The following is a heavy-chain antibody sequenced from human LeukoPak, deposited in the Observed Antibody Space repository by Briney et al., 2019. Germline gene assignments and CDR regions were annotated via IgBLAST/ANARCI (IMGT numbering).Heavy chain of an antibody. Sequence: ASVKVSCKASGYTFTSYYMHWVRQAPGQGLEWMGIINPSGGSTSYAQKFQGRVTMTRDTSTSTVYMELSSLRSEDTAVYYCAIYSSSWRYFDYWGRGTLVTVSS. CDR2: INPSGGST. D-gene: IGHD6-13*01. V-gene: IGHV1-46*01. CDR3: AIYSSSWRYFDY. J-gene: IGHJ4*02. CDR1: GYTFTSYY.